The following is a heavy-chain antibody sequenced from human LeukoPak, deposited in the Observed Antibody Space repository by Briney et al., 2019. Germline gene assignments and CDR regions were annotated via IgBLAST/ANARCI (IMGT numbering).Heavy chain of an antibody. CDR1: GFTFSNYW. Sequence: GGSLRLSCAASGFTFSNYWMSWVRQAPGKGLEWLAVISYDGSNDYYVGSLKGRFTMSRDNSRNTLYLQIKSLRPDDTAVNYCARDAGGAFYWYFDLWGRGALVTVSS. CDR3: ARDAGGAFYWYFDL. J-gene: IGHJ2*01. CDR2: ISYDGSND. D-gene: IGHD1-26*01. V-gene: IGHV3-30-3*01.